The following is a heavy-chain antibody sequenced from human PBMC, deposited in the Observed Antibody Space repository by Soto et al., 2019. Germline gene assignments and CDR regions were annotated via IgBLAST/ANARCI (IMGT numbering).Heavy chain of an antibody. V-gene: IGHV5-51*01. CDR2: IYPGDSDT. D-gene: IGHD3-3*01. Sequence: GESLKISCKGSGYSFTSYWIGWVRQMPGKGLEWMGIIYPGDSDTRYSPSFQGQVTISADKSISTAYLQWSSLKASDTAMYYCARLKAILAPNYYYYGMDVWGQGTTVTVSS. J-gene: IGHJ6*02. CDR1: GYSFTSYW. CDR3: ARLKAILAPNYYYYGMDV.